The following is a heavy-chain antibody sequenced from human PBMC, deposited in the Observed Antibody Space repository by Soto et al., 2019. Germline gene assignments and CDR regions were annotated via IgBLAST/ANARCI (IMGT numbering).Heavy chain of an antibody. Sequence: QVQLVESGGGVVQPGRSLRLSCAASGFTFSSYAMHWVRQAPGKGLEWVAVISYDGSNKYYADSVKGRFTISRDNSKNMLYLQMNSMRAEDTAVFYCSRDTSGSGWYMTGYYYYGMDVWGQGTTVTVSS. CDR3: SRDTSGSGWYMTGYYYYGMDV. V-gene: IGHV3-30-3*01. J-gene: IGHJ6*02. D-gene: IGHD6-19*01. CDR2: ISYDGSNK. CDR1: GFTFSSYA.